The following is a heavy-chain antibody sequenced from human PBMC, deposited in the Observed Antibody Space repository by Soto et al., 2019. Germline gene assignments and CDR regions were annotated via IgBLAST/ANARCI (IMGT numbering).Heavy chain of an antibody. D-gene: IGHD3-10*01. Sequence: QVHLVQSGAEVKKPGASVKVSCKASGYTFTSYGITWVRQAPGQGLEWMGWISAHNGYTGYAHKLQGRVIVTRDPTTSTAYMELTRLLSVDTAVYYCARGRYGESWAQGALVTVSS. CDR1: GYTFTSYG. CDR2: ISAHNGYT. V-gene: IGHV1-18*01. CDR3: ARGRYGES. J-gene: IGHJ5*02.